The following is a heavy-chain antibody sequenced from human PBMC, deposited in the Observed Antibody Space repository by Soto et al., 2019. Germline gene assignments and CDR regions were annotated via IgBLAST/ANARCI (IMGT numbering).Heavy chain of an antibody. V-gene: IGHV5-51*01. Sequence: PGESLKISCKASGYTFTNYRIGWVRQMPGKGLEWMGLIYPAEPDTTYSPSFQGQVSISTDRSNRNAFLQWSSLKASDTAIYYCARDRTTSTWSGMDVWGQGTTVTVSS. CDR3: ARDRTTSTWSGMDV. CDR2: IYPAEPDT. CDR1: GYTFTNYR. D-gene: IGHD2-2*01. J-gene: IGHJ6*02.